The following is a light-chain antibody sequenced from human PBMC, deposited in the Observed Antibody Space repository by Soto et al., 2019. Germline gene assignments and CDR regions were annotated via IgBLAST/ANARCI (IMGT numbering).Light chain of an antibody. CDR1: QDLNAW. Sequence: DIQMTQSPSTLSASVGDTVTITCRASQDLNAWLAWFQQKPGKAPNLLIYKVSNLESGVPSRFSGSGSGTEFTLTISSRQPDDFASYYCQQYNGYSRAFGQGTKVEFK. CDR2: KVS. CDR3: QQYNGYSRA. V-gene: IGKV1-5*03. J-gene: IGKJ1*01.